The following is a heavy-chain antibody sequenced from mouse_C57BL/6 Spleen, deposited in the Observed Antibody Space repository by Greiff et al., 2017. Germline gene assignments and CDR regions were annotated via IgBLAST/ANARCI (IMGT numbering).Heavy chain of an antibody. D-gene: IGHD1-1*01. Sequence: QVQLQQPGAELVKPGASVKLSCKASGYTFTSYGMHWVKQRPGRGLEWIGRIDPNSGGTKSKAKFKSKATLSVHKPSSTASMLLCSLTSVDTAVYYWARPYYGSSYDYWGQGTTLTGSS. CDR2: IDPNSGGT. CDR1: GYTFTSYG. CDR3: ARPYYGSSYDY. V-gene: IGHV1-72*01. J-gene: IGHJ2*01.